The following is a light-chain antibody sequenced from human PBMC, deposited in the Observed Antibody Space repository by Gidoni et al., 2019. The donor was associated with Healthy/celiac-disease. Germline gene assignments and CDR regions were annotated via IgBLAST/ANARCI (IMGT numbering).Light chain of an antibody. J-gene: IGKJ2*04. CDR2: AAS. CDR1: QCISSY. V-gene: IGKV1-8*01. CDR3: QQYYSYPCS. Sequence: AIRLTQSPSSFSASTGDRVTITCRASQCISSYLDWYQQKPGKAPKLLIYAASTLQSGVPSRFSGSGSGTDFTLTISCLQSEDFATYYCQQYYSYPCSFGQGTKLEIK.